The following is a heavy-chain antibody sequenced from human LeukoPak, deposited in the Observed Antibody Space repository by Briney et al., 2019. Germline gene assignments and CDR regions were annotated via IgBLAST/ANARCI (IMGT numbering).Heavy chain of an antibody. J-gene: IGHJ6*03. CDR2: ISSSSTYI. V-gene: IGHV3-21*04. CDR1: GFTFSSYS. D-gene: IGHD3-10*01. Sequence: GGSLRLSCAASGFTFSSYSMNWVRQAPGKGLEWVSCISSSSTYIYYADSVKGRFTISRDNAKNSLYLQMNSLRAEDMALYYCAKEGTGYMDVWGKGATVTVSS. CDR3: AKEGTGYMDV.